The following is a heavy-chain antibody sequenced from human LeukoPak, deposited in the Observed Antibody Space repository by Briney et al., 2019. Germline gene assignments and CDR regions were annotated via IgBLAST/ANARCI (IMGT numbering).Heavy chain of an antibody. CDR3: ARGVAVAGTNWFDP. J-gene: IGHJ5*02. Sequence: ASVKVSCKASGGTFSSYAISWVRQAPGQGLEWMGRINPNSGGTNYAQKFQGRVTMTRDTSISTAYMELSRLRSDDTAVYYCARGVAVAGTNWFDPWGQGTLVTVSS. CDR2: INPNSGGT. V-gene: IGHV1-2*06. D-gene: IGHD6-19*01. CDR1: GGTFSSYA.